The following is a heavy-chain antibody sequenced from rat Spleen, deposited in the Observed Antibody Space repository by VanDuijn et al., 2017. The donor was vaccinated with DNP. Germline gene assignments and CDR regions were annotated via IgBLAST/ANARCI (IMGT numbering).Heavy chain of an antibody. Sequence: QVQLKESGPGLVQPSQTLSLTCTVSGFSLTNFDVHWVRQPPGKGLEWMGVIWNTGGTQYNSALKSRLSISRDTSKSQVFLKMNSLQTEDTATYYCARERSSYINFDYWGQGVMVTVSS. CDR3: ARERSSYINFDY. D-gene: IGHD1-2*01. CDR1: GFSLTNFD. CDR2: IWNTGGT. J-gene: IGHJ2*01. V-gene: IGHV2-41*01.